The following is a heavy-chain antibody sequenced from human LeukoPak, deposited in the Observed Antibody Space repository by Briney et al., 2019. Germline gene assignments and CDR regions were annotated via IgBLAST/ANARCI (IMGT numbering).Heavy chain of an antibody. CDR3: ARGSRQTYYDILTGYYIRYDAFDI. CDR2: ISSSSSYI. CDR1: GFTFSSYW. D-gene: IGHD3-9*01. Sequence: PGGSLRLSCAASGFTFSSYWMNWVRQAPGKGLEWVSSISSSSSYIYYADSVKGRFTISRDNAKNSLYLQMNSLRAEDTAVYYCARGSRQTYYDILTGYYIRYDAFDIWGQGTMVTVSS. J-gene: IGHJ3*02. V-gene: IGHV3-21*01.